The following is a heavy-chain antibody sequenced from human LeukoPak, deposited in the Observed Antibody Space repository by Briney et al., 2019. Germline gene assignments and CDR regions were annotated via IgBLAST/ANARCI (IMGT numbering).Heavy chain of an antibody. CDR3: ARDSGSYWNYFDY. V-gene: IGHV1-18*01. CDR1: GYNYATSG. CDR2: ISVQNGNV. Sequence: GASVKVSCKTSGYNYATSGISWVRQAPGRGLEWMGWISVQNGNVKYSQRFQGRVNLTTDTSTTSAYMDLRSLTSDDTAVYYCARDSGSYWNYFDYWGQGTLVTVSS. J-gene: IGHJ4*02. D-gene: IGHD1-26*01.